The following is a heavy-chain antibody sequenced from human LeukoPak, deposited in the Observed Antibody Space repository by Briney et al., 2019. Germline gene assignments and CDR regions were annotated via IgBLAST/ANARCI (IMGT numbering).Heavy chain of an antibody. Sequence: SETLSLTCTVSDYSISSGYYWGWIRQPPGKGLEWIGSIYHSGDTYYNPSLKSRITISVDTSKNQFSLTLKSVTAADTAVYYCARQCYGCNGPGLDYWGRGILVTVSS. V-gene: IGHV4-38-2*02. CDR1: DYSISSGYY. CDR2: IYHSGDT. D-gene: IGHD4-17*01. J-gene: IGHJ4*02. CDR3: ARQCYGCNGPGLDY.